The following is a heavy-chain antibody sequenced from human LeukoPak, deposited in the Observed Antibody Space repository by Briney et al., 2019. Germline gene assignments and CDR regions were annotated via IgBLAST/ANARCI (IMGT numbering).Heavy chain of an antibody. CDR2: ISSSSSYI. J-gene: IGHJ6*02. D-gene: IGHD2-15*01. CDR1: GFTFSSYS. CDR3: ARKGGRYCSGGSCYTFGMDV. V-gene: IGHV3-21*01. Sequence: PGGSLRLSCAASGFTFSSYSMNWVRQAPGKGLEWVSCISSSSSYIYYADSVKGRFTISRDNAKNSLYLQMNSLRAEDTAVYYCARKGGRYCSGGSCYTFGMDVWGQGTTVTVSS.